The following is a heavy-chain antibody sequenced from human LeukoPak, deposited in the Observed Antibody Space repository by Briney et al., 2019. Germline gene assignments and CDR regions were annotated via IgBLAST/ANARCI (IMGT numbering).Heavy chain of an antibody. CDR2: IYYSGST. CDR1: GGSISSYY. J-gene: IGHJ5*02. D-gene: IGHD2-15*01. V-gene: IGHV4-59*01. Sequence: SETLSLTCTVSGGSISSYYWSWIRQPPGKGLEWIGYIYYSGSTNYNPSLKSRVTISVDTSKNQFSLKLSSVTAADTAVYYCAREVVVPAGGFDPWGQGTLVAVSS. CDR3: AREVVVPAGGFDP.